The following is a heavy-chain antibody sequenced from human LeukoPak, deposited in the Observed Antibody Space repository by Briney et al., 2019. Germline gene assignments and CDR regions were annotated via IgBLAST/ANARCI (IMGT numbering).Heavy chain of an antibody. J-gene: IGHJ4*02. Sequence: GGSLRLSCAASGFTFDDYGMSWVRQAPGKGLEWVSGISWNSGSIGYADSVKGRFTISRDNAKNSLYLQMNSLRAEDTALYYCAKGYCSSTSCYVDYWGQGTLVTVSS. V-gene: IGHV3-9*01. CDR3: AKGYCSSTSCYVDY. CDR2: ISWNSGSI. D-gene: IGHD2-2*01. CDR1: GFTFDDYG.